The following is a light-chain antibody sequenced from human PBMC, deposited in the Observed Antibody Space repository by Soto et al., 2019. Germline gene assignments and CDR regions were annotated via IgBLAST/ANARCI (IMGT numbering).Light chain of an antibody. Sequence: QSVLTQTPSASGTPGQRVNISCSGSSSNIGSNNVNWYQQLPGTAPKLLIYSNNQRPSGVPDRFSGSKSGTSASLAISGLQSEDEADYYCEAWDDSLNGMVFGGGTKVTVL. CDR2: SNN. V-gene: IGLV1-44*01. J-gene: IGLJ2*01. CDR3: EAWDDSLNGMV. CDR1: SSNIGSNN.